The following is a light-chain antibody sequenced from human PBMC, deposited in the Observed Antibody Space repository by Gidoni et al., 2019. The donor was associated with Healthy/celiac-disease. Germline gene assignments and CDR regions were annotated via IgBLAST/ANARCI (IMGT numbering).Light chain of an antibody. CDR2: AAS. V-gene: IGKV1-39*01. CDR3: QQSYSTLLT. Sequence: IQLTQSPSSLSASVGDRVTITCRASQSISSYLNWYQQKPGKATKLLIYAASSLQSGVPSRFSGSGYGTDFTRTISSLQPEDFATYYWQQSYSTLLTFGGGTKVEIK. J-gene: IGKJ4*01. CDR1: QSISSY.